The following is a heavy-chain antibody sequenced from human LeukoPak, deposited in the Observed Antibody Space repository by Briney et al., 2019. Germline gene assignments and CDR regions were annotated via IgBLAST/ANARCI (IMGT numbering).Heavy chain of an antibody. J-gene: IGHJ4*02. CDR2: IYYSGST. CDR3: ARDPHSRGTYYFDY. Sequence: SETLSLTCTVSGGSVSSSSYYWGWIRQPPGKGLVWIGSIYYSGSTYYNPSLKSRVTISVDTSKNQFSLKLSSVTAADTAVYYCARDPHSRGTYYFDYWGQGTLVTVSS. V-gene: IGHV4-39*07. D-gene: IGHD1-1*01. CDR1: GGSVSSSSYY.